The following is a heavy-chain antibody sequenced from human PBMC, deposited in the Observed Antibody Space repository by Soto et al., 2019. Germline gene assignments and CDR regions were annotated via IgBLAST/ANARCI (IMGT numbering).Heavy chain of an antibody. D-gene: IGHD5-12*01. Sequence: QITLKESGPTLVKPTQTLTLTCTFSGFSLSTSGVGVGWIRQPPGKALEWLALIYWDDDKRYSPSLKSRLTITKDTSKNQVVLTMTNMDPVDTATYYCALLSGYDSSFDYWGQGTLVTVSS. V-gene: IGHV2-5*02. CDR3: ALLSGYDSSFDY. CDR1: GFSLSTSGVG. CDR2: IYWDDDK. J-gene: IGHJ4*02.